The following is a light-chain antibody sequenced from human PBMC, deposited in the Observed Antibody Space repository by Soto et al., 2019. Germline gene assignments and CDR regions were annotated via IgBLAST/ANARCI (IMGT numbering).Light chain of an antibody. Sequence: DIVMTQSPDSLAVSLGERATIKCKSSQSVLYSSNNKNYLAWYQQKPGLPPKLLIYWASTRESGVPDRFSGSGSGTEFALTISSLQAEGVAVYYCQQYYSTPRLTFGGGTKVEIK. CDR2: WAS. V-gene: IGKV4-1*01. J-gene: IGKJ4*01. CDR3: QQYYSTPRLT. CDR1: QSVLYSSNNKNY.